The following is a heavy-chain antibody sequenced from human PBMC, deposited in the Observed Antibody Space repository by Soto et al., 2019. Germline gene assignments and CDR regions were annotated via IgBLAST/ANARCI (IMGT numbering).Heavy chain of an antibody. V-gene: IGHV1-18*04. CDR3: ARDGPLISSRSWLDP. CDR2: ISAYNGDV. J-gene: IGHJ5*02. D-gene: IGHD3-16*01. Sequence: GASVKVSCKASGYTVSIYGISWVRQAPGQGLEWMGWISAYNGDVNYAQNFQGRVTMATDTSTSTAYMELRSLRSDDTAIYYCARDGPLISSRSWLDPWGPGTLVTVSS. CDR1: GYTVSIYG.